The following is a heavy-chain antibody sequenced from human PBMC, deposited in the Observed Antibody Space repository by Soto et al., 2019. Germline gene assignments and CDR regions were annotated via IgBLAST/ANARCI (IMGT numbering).Heavy chain of an antibody. V-gene: IGHV4-59*08. CDR3: ARGSVLRYFDWLLGSVGAFDI. CDR2: IYNIGST. Sequence: SETLSLTCTVSGGSISGYYWSWLRQPPGKGLEWIGYIYNIGSTNYNPSLRSRVNMSIDTSQEQFSLKLSSVTATDTAVYYCARGSVLRYFDWLLGSVGAFDIWGQGTMVTVSS. D-gene: IGHD3-9*01. CDR1: GGSISGYY. J-gene: IGHJ3*02.